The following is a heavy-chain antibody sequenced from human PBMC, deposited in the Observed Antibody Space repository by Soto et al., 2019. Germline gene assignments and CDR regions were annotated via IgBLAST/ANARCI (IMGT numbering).Heavy chain of an antibody. J-gene: IGHJ4*02. CDR1: GFTFSDYY. V-gene: IGHV3-11*04. CDR2: ISGGGTFA. D-gene: IGHD6-13*01. Sequence: GVSLRLSCEASGFTFSDYYMTWFRQAPGKGLEWVSYISGGGTFAVYADSLRGRFTILXXXXXXSXYXQXXXLRAXDSAVYYCVRDFGAKHSSSWGQGTLVTVSS. CDR3: VRDFGAKHSSS.